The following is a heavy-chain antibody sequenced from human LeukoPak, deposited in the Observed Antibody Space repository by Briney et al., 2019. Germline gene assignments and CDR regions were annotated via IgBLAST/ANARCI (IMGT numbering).Heavy chain of an antibody. CDR2: IYYSGST. D-gene: IGHD3-10*01. V-gene: IGHV4-39*01. CDR3: ASLLLWFGELLYYYFDY. CDR1: GGSISSGSYY. J-gene: IGHJ4*02. Sequence: PSETLSLTCSVSGGSISSGSYYWGWIRQPPGKGLEWIGSIYYSGSTYYNPSLKSRVTISVDTSKNQFSLKLSSVTAADTAVYYCASLLLWFGELLYYYFDYWGQGTLVTVSS.